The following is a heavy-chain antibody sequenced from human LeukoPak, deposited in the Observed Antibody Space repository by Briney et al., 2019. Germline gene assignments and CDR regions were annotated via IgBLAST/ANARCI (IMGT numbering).Heavy chain of an antibody. V-gene: IGHV3-23*01. CDR1: GFTFSSYA. Sequence: GGSLRLSCAASGFTFSSYAMSWVRQAPGKGLEWVSAISGSGGSTYYADFVKGRLTISRDNSKNTLYLQMNSLRAEDTAVYYCANHLVYDFWSGYYFDYWGQGTLVTVSS. D-gene: IGHD3-3*01. J-gene: IGHJ4*02. CDR3: ANHLVYDFWSGYYFDY. CDR2: ISGSGGST.